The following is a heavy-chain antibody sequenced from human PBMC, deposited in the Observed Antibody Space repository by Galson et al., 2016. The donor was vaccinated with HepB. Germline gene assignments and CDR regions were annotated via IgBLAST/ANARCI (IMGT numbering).Heavy chain of an antibody. CDR3: ARVMYDLRDYYHYYGMDV. Sequence: SLRLSCAASGFSFSSYAVHWVRQAPGKGLEWVAVRSYDGSRKDYADSVKGRFTISRDNSKSTLNLQMNSLRPEDSAVYYCARVMYDLRDYYHYYGMDVWGQGTTATVSS. D-gene: IGHD3-3*01. V-gene: IGHV3-30*04. CDR1: GFSFSSYA. CDR2: RSYDGSRK. J-gene: IGHJ6*02.